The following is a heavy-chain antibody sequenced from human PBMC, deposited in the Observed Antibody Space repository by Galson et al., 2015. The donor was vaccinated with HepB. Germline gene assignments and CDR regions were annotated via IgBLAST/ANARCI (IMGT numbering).Heavy chain of an antibody. D-gene: IGHD2-8*01. Sequence: SVKVSCKASGGTFSSYAISWVRQAPGQGLEWMGRIIPMLGIANYAQKFQGRVTITADKSTSTAYMELSSLRSEDTAVYYCAREECTNGVCYRSPFDPWGQGTLVTVSS. CDR1: GGTFSSYA. CDR3: AREECTNGVCYRSPFDP. CDR2: IIPMLGIA. V-gene: IGHV1-69*04. J-gene: IGHJ5*02.